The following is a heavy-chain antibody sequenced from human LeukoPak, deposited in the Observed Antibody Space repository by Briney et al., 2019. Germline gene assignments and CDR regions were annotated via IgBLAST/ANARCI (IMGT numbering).Heavy chain of an antibody. Sequence: GGSLRLSCAASGFTFDDYAMHWVRQAPGKGLEWVSGISWNSGSIGYADSVKGRFTISRDNAKNSLYLQMNSLRAEDTALYYCAKDTAAAGIGPAFDYWGQGTLSPSPQ. CDR2: ISWNSGSI. D-gene: IGHD6-13*01. J-gene: IGHJ4*02. CDR1: GFTFDDYA. CDR3: AKDTAAAGIGPAFDY. V-gene: IGHV3-9*01.